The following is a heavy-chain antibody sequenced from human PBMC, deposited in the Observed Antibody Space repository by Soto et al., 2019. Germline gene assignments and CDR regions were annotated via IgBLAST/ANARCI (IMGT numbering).Heavy chain of an antibody. J-gene: IGHJ4*02. V-gene: IGHV4-4*07. CDR1: GGSISSYY. CDR2: IYTSGST. Sequence: QVQLQESGPGLVKPSETLSLTCTVSGGSISSYYWSWIRQPAGKGLEWIGRIYTSGSTNYNPSLKSRVTMSLDTSKNQFSLKLSSVTAADTAVYYCAGEGITMVRGVEYYFDYWGQGTLVTVSS. CDR3: AGEGITMVRGVEYYFDY. D-gene: IGHD3-10*01.